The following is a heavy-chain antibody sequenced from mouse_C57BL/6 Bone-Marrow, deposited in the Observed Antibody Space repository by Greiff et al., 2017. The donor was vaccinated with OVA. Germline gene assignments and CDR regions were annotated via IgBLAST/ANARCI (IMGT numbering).Heavy chain of an antibody. CDR1: GYTFTSYW. CDR3: ARTGKKYYAMDY. CDR2: IYPGSGST. V-gene: IGHV1-55*01. Sequence: QVQLQQPGAELVKPGASVKMSCKASGYTFTSYWITWVKQRPGQGLEWIGDIYPGSGSTTYNEKFKSKATLTVDTTSSTAYMQLSSLTSEDSAVYYCARTGKKYYAMDYWGQGTSVTVSS. J-gene: IGHJ4*01. D-gene: IGHD4-1*01.